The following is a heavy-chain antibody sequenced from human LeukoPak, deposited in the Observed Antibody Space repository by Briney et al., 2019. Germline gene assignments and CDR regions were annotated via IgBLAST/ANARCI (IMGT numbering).Heavy chain of an antibody. D-gene: IGHD3-3*01. CDR3: ARVMDYDFWSGYYTGYFDY. Sequence: PSETLSLTCTVSGGSISSYYWSWIRQPPGKGLECIGYIYYSGSTNYNPSLKSRVTISVDTSKNQFSLKLSSVTAADTAVYYCARVMDYDFWSGYYTGYFDYWGQGTLVTVSS. CDR2: IYYSGST. CDR1: GGSISSYY. J-gene: IGHJ4*02. V-gene: IGHV4-59*01.